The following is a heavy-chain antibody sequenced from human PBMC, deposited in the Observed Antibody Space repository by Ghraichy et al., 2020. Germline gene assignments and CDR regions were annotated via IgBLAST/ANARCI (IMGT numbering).Heavy chain of an antibody. CDR2: IKSKTDGGTA. D-gene: IGHD6-19*01. Sequence: GGSLRLSCAASGLTFSDAWLSWVRQAPGKGLEWVGRIKSKTDGGTADYAAPVKGRFTISRDDSKNTLYLQMNSLKTEDTAVYYCTTPYSPSVYVAVAGHWFDPWGQGTLVTVSS. CDR1: GLTFSDAW. V-gene: IGHV3-15*01. J-gene: IGHJ5*02. CDR3: TTPYSPSVYVAVAGHWFDP.